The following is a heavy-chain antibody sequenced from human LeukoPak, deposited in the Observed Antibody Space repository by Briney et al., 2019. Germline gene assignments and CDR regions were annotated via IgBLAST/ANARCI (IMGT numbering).Heavy chain of an antibody. CDR3: ARVYCGGDCYFLPHYFDS. D-gene: IGHD2-21*01. J-gene: IGHJ4*02. Sequence: SQTLSLTCAISGDSVSSNSAAWNWIRQSPSRGLEWLGRTYYRSKWYNDYAVSAKSRITINPDTSKNQFSLQLNSVTPEDTAVYYCARVYCGGDCYFLPHYFDSWGQGTLVTVSS. V-gene: IGHV6-1*01. CDR1: GDSVSSNSAA. CDR2: TYYRSKWYN.